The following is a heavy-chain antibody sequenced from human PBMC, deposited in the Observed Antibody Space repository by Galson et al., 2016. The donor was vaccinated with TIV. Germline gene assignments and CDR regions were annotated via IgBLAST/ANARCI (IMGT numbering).Heavy chain of an antibody. V-gene: IGHV4-34*01. CDR3: ARGRIVLPPVIPYVGLNWFDP. Sequence: SETLSLTCVVNDGFLTNYYWSWIRQSPGKGREWIGEINHDGSTDYMPSLESRVTISVDTSKNQFTLELTSVTAADAAMYYCARGRIVLPPVIPYVGLNWFDPWGQGTLVTVSS. J-gene: IGHJ5*02. CDR1: DGFLTNYY. CDR2: INHDGST. D-gene: IGHD2-2*02.